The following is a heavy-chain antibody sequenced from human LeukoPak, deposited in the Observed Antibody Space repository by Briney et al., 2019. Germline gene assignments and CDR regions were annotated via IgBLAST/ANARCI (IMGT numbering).Heavy chain of an antibody. CDR3: ARDSSLGMD. Sequence: GGSLRLSCAASGFTFSTYAMYWVRQAPGKGLEYVSAISGSGVNTYYANSEKGRFTISRDNSKNTLYLQLGSLRAEGMAVYYCARDSSLGMDWGQGTLVTVSA. CDR1: GFTFSTYA. V-gene: IGHV3-64*01. J-gene: IGHJ4*02. CDR2: ISGSGVNT. D-gene: IGHD1-26*01.